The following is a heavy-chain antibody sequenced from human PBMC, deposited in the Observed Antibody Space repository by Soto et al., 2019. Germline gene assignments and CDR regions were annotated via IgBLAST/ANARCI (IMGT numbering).Heavy chain of an antibody. CDR2: ISDSGDRT. D-gene: IGHD3-16*02. CDR3: AKDGGTIVKAGDAFDV. V-gene: IGHV3-23*01. J-gene: IGHJ3*01. Sequence: GGSLRLSCASSGFTLSMSAVNWVRQAPGKGLEWVSYISDSGDRTYYADSVKGRFTISRDRSKDTVSLQMDSLRAEDTAVYYCAKDGGTIVKAGDAFDVWGQGTKVTVSS. CDR1: GFTLSMSA.